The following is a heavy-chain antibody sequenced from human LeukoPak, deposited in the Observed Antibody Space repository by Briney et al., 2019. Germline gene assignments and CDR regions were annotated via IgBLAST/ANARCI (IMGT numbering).Heavy chain of an antibody. CDR1: GGSISSGGYY. CDR2: TYASGTT. J-gene: IGHJ4*02. Sequence: PSETLSLTCNFSGGSISSGGYYWTWIRQPPGKGLELIGFTYASGTTYYNPSLKKRVTISVHGSKNQFSLNLSSATAADTAVYYCARDQIFVDGGFGSRLTDWGQGILVTVTS. D-gene: IGHD4-23*01. V-gene: IGHV4-30-2*01. CDR3: ARDQIFVDGGFGSRLTD.